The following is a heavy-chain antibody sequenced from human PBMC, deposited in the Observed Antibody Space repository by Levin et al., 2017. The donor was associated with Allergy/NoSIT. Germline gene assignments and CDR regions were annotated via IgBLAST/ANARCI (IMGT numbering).Heavy chain of an antibody. CDR2: ISPSSSTI. CDR3: ARGYYTGSYRPQYFDY. D-gene: IGHD3-16*02. Sequence: GGSLRLSCIASGFTFRNFEMNWVRLAPGKGLEWVSYISPSSSTIYYADSVKGRFTISRDNAKNLLHLQMNSLRAEDTAVYFCARGYYTGSYRPQYFDYWGRGTLVTVSS. CDR1: GFTFRNFE. J-gene: IGHJ4*02. V-gene: IGHV3-48*03.